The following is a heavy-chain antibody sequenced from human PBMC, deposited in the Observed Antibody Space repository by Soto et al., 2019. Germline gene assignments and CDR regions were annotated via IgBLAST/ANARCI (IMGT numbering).Heavy chain of an antibody. CDR3: ASGRGAYNSGWRSFAFDI. Sequence: GGSLRLSCAASGFTFSHYWMSWVRQAPGKGLEWVANIKQDGSEKYYVESVKGRFTISRDNAKNSLYLQMNSLRAEDTAVYYCASGRGAYNSGWRSFAFDIWGQGTMVTVSS. V-gene: IGHV3-7*05. CDR2: IKQDGSEK. J-gene: IGHJ3*02. CDR1: GFTFSHYW. D-gene: IGHD6-19*01.